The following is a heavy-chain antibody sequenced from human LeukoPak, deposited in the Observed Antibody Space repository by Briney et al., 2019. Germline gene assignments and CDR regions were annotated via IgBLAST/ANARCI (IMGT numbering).Heavy chain of an antibody. Sequence: GGSLRLSCAASGFTFSRNWMHWVRQAPGKGLVWVSRINSDGSITNYADSEKGRFTISRDNAKNTLYLQMSSLRAEDTAVYYCAKIDAYWGQGTLVTVSS. CDR3: AKIDAY. CDR2: INSDGSIT. CDR1: GFTFSRNW. V-gene: IGHV3-74*01. J-gene: IGHJ4*02.